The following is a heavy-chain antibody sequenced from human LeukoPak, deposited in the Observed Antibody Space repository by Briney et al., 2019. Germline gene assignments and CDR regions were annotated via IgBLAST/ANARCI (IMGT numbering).Heavy chain of an antibody. V-gene: IGHV4-39*01. Sequence: PSETLSLTCTVAGGSISSSGDYWGWIRQPPGKGLEWIGSIYYSGITYYNPSLKSRVTISVDTSKNQFSLKLSSVTAADTAVYYCARRSDYYSPFDYWGQGTLVTVSS. CDR3: ARRSDYYSPFDY. CDR2: IYYSGIT. CDR1: GGSISSSGDY. J-gene: IGHJ4*02. D-gene: IGHD3-22*01.